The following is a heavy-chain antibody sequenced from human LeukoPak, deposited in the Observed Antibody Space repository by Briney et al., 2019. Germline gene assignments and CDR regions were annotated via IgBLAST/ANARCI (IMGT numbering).Heavy chain of an antibody. CDR3: ARHGAVSSLLSWFDP. V-gene: IGHV4-39*01. D-gene: IGHD4/OR15-4a*01. CDR2: VYYSGST. Sequence: GSLRLSCAASGFTLSTYAMNWVRRAPGKGLEWVGSVYYSGSTYYSPSLKSRVTISVDRSKSQFSLTLSSVTAADTAVYYYARHGAVSSLLSWFDPWGQGTLVTVSS. CDR1: GFTLSTYA. J-gene: IGHJ5*02.